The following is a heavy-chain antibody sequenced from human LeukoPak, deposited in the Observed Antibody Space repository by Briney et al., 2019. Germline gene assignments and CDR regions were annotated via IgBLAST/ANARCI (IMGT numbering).Heavy chain of an antibody. D-gene: IGHD5-18*01. V-gene: IGHV3-7*01. CDR1: GFTFSSYW. CDR3: AKSHSYGFDY. CDR2: IEQDGSDK. J-gene: IGHJ4*02. Sequence: PGGSLRLSYAASGFTFSSYWMSWVRQAPGKGLEWVANIEQDGSDKYYVDSVKGRFTISRDNAKNSLYLQMNSLRAEDTAVYYCAKSHSYGFDYWGQGTLVTVSS.